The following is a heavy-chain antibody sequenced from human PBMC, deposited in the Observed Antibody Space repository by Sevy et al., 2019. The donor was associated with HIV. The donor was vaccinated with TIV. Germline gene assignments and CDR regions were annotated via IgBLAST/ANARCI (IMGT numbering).Heavy chain of an antibody. CDR1: GFTFSKYS. V-gene: IGHV3-23*01. CDR2: LSFGGGEK. Sequence: GGSLRLSCAASGFTFSKYSMSWVRQPPGKGLEWVSTLSFGGGEKNYADSVKDRFTISRDNSKSSVYLQMNNLRPEDTDVYYCAREGCTKPHDYWGQGTLVTVSS. J-gene: IGHJ4*02. CDR3: AREGCTKPHDY. D-gene: IGHD2-8*01.